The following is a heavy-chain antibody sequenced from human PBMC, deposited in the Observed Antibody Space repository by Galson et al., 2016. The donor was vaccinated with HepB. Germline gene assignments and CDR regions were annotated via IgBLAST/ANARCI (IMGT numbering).Heavy chain of an antibody. D-gene: IGHD1-1*01. V-gene: IGHV3-23*01. J-gene: IGHJ6*02. Sequence: SLRLSCAASGFIFSNYALTWVRQTPGKGLERVSSITGSGSRTYYAVSVEGRYTISRDNSKNTVYLQMNSLRAEDTAVYYCAKSGPGGWYRNYYGLNVWVQGTTVAV. CDR2: ITGSGSRT. CDR3: AKSGPGGWYRNYYGLNV. CDR1: GFIFSNYA.